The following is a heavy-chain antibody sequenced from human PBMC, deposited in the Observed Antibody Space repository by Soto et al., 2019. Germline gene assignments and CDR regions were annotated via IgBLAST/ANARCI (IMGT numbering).Heavy chain of an antibody. D-gene: IGHD5-12*01. J-gene: IGHJ5*02. Sequence: QVYLQQWGAGLLKPSETLSLTCAVYGESFIGYYWTWIRQSPGKGLEWIGEINHGGSTNYNPSLKSRVTISIDTSKNQFSLKLTSVTAADTSVYYCARTDIETTNWFDPWGQGTLVTVSS. CDR1: GESFIGYY. V-gene: IGHV4-34*01. CDR2: INHGGST. CDR3: ARTDIETTNWFDP.